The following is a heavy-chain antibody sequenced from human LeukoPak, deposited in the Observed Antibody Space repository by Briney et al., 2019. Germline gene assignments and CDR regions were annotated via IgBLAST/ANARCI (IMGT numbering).Heavy chain of an antibody. Sequence: SETLSLTCAVSGYSISSGYYWGWIRQPPGKGLEWIGSIYHSGSTYYNPSLKIRVTISVDTSKNQFSLKLSSVTAADTAVYYCARAGIGCSSTSCRFDPWGQGTLVTVSS. CDR2: IYHSGST. V-gene: IGHV4-38-2*01. J-gene: IGHJ5*02. CDR3: ARAGIGCSSTSCRFDP. D-gene: IGHD2-2*01. CDR1: GYSISSGYY.